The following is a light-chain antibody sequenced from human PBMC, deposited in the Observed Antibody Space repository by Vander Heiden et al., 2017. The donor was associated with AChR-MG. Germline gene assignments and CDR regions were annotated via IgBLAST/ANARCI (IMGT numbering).Light chain of an antibody. J-gene: IGLJ2*01. CDR1: SSNIGSNS. V-gene: IGLV1-44*01. Sequence: LLTQPPSASGTPAQRVTISCSGSSSNIGSNSVSWYQQLPGTDPHHLMYSNNQRSSGVAARRSAATSGSSAAPVISGLQSEDDADDYCAAWDDSLKGVFGGGTKLTVL. CDR2: SNN. CDR3: AAWDDSLKGV.